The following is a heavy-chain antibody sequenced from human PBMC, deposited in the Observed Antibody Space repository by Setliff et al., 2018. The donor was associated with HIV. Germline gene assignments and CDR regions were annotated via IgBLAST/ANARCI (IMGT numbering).Heavy chain of an antibody. CDR1: GDPINSHY. CDR2: ISYNEYT. J-gene: IGHJ3*01. V-gene: IGHV4-59*11. D-gene: IGHD1-26*01. CDR3: ARDHNSGTLHAFDL. Sequence: PSETLSLTCTVSGDPINSHYWSWIWQPPGEGLEWIGHISYNEYTNYNPSLKSRVTISLDTSKKHFSLDLYSVTAADTAVYYCARDHNSGTLHAFDLWGQGTKVTVSS.